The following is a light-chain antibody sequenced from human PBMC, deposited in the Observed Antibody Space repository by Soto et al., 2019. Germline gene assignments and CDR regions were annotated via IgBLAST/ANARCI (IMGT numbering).Light chain of an antibody. CDR3: SSYTSSSTVL. CDR2: DVS. CDR1: SSDVGRYNY. J-gene: IGLJ2*01. Sequence: QSALAQPASVSGSPGQSITISCTGTSSDVGRYNYVSWHQHHAGTAPKLMIYDVSNRPSGVSNRFSGSKSRNTASLTISGLQAEDEADYYCSSYTSSSTVLFGGGTKVTVL. V-gene: IGLV2-14*03.